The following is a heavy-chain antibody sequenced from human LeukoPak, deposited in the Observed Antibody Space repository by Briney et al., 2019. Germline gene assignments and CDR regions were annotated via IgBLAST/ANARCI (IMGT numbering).Heavy chain of an antibody. CDR1: GYSFTSYW. CDR3: ARHRYCSGGSCYPENYYFDY. D-gene: IGHD2-15*01. J-gene: IGHJ4*02. CDR2: IYPGDSDT. Sequence: GESLKISCKGSGYSFTSYWIGWVRQMPGKGLEWIGIIYPGDSDTRYSPSFQGQVTISGDKSISTAYLQWSSLQASDTAMYYCARHRYCSGGSCYPENYYFDYWGQGTLVTVSS. V-gene: IGHV5-51*01.